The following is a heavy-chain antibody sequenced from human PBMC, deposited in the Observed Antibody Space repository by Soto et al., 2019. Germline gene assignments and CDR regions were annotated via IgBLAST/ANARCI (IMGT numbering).Heavy chain of an antibody. J-gene: IGHJ3*02. CDR1: GGSISSYY. CDR2: IYYSGST. D-gene: IGHD3-22*01. CDR3: ARDRYDSRHDAFDI. Sequence: SETLSLTCTVSGGSISSYYWSWIRQPPGKGLEWIGYIYYSGSTNYNPSLKSRVTISVDTSKNQFSLKLSSVTAADTAVYYCARDRYDSRHDAFDIWGQGTMVTVSS. V-gene: IGHV4-59*01.